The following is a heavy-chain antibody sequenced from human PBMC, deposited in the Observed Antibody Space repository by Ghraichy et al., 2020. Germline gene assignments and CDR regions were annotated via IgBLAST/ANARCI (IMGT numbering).Heavy chain of an antibody. D-gene: IGHD6-19*01. CDR2: IRGNGVKT. Sequence: LTCAAAGFTFSNSAMSWLRQAPGKGLEWVSAIRGNGVKTYYAASVKGRFTVSRDNSKNSVFLQMNSLRAEDTAVYYCARETDTTGWYSADYWDQGTLVTVSS. J-gene: IGHJ4*02. CDR1: GFTFSNSA. CDR3: ARETDTTGWYSADY. V-gene: IGHV3-23*01.